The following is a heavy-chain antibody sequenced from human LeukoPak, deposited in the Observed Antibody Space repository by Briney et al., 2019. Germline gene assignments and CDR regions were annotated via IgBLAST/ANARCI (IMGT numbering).Heavy chain of an antibody. V-gene: IGHV4-59*01. Sequence: SETLSLTCTVSGASISSYYWSWIRQPPGKGLEWIGCIYYSGYTNYNPSLKSRVTMSVDTSKNQFSLKVSSVTAADTAVYYCARDPGPYCTTTSCYVDYWSRGTLVTVSS. D-gene: IGHD2-2*01. CDR1: GASISSYY. CDR3: ARDPGPYCTTTSCYVDY. J-gene: IGHJ4*02. CDR2: IYYSGYT.